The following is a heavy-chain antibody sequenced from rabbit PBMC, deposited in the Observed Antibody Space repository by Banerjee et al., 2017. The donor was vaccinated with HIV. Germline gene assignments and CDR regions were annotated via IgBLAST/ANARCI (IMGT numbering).Heavy chain of an antibody. V-gene: IGHV1S40*01. J-gene: IGHJ4*01. CDR3: TRSYGYAGYAYATYL. Sequence: QSLEESGGDLVKPGASLTLTCTASGSDISSYYMCWVRQAPGKGLEWIACIYAGSGSAYYASWAKGRFTISKTSSTTVTLQMTSLTAADTATYFCTRSYGYAGYAYATYLWGPGTLVTVS. D-gene: IGHD6-1*01. CDR1: GSDISSYY. CDR2: IYAGSGSA.